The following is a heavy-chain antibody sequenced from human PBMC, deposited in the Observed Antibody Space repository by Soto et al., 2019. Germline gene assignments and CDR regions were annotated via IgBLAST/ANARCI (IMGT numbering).Heavy chain of an antibody. D-gene: IGHD3-9*01. CDR3: PREQERGRALTGFDY. CDR1: GGSISSGGYY. J-gene: IGHJ4*02. Sequence: SETLSLTCTVSGGSISSGGYYWSWIRQHPGKGLEWIGYIYYSGSTYYNPSLKSRVTISVDTSKNQFSLKLSSVTAADTAVYYCPREQERGRALTGFDYWGQGTLVTVSS. V-gene: IGHV4-31*03. CDR2: IYYSGST.